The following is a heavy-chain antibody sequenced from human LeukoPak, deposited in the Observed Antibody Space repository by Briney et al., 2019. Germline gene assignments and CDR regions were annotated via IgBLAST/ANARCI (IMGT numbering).Heavy chain of an antibody. CDR3: ASPGSGSYYHLDY. CDR1: GGSISRRTYY. D-gene: IGHD1-26*01. Sequence: PSETLSLTCTVSGGSISRRTYYWGWIRQPPGKGLEWIGSIYYSGATYYNPSLKSRVTISIDTSKNQFSLRLSSVTAADTAVYYCASPGSGSYYHLDYWGQGTLVTVSS. J-gene: IGHJ4*02. CDR2: IYYSGAT. V-gene: IGHV4-39*01.